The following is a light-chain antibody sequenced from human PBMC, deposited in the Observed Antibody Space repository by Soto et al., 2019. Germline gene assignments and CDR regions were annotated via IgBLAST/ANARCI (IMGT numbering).Light chain of an antibody. CDR1: QGISNY. Sequence: DIQMTQSPSSLSASVGDRVTITCRASQGISNYVAWYQQRPGKAPKLLIYAASTLQSGVPSRFSGSESGTDFTLTISGLQPEDVATYYCQKYDSAPLLTFGPGTKVEIK. CDR3: QKYDSAPLLT. J-gene: IGKJ3*01. CDR2: AAS. V-gene: IGKV1-27*01.